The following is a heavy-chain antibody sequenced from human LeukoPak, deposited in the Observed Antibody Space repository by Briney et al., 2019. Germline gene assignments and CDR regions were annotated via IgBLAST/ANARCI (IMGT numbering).Heavy chain of an antibody. CDR3: ARTFSGSYSDLDY. J-gene: IGHJ4*02. CDR1: GGSFSGYY. Sequence: SETLSLTCAVYGGSFSGYYWSWIRQPPGKGLEWIGEINHSGSTNYNPSLKSRVTISVDTSKNQFSLKVSSVTAADTAVYYCARTFSGSYSDLDYWGQGTLVTVSS. D-gene: IGHD1-26*01. CDR2: INHSGST. V-gene: IGHV4-34*01.